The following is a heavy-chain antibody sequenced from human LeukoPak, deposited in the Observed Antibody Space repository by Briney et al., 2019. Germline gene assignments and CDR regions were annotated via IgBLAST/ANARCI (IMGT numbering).Heavy chain of an antibody. V-gene: IGHV4-31*11. J-gene: IGHJ4*02. Sequence: PSETLSLTCAVSGGSISSGGYSWSWIRQPPGKGLEWIGYIYYSGSTYYNPSLKSRVTISVDTSKNQFSLKLSSVTAADTAVYYCARRKLYYFDYWGQGTLVTVSS. CDR1: GGSISSGGYS. CDR3: ARRKLYYFDY. CDR2: IYYSGST. D-gene: IGHD1-14*01.